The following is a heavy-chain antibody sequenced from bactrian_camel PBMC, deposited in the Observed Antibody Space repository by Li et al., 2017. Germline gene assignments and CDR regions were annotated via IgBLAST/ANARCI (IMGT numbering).Heavy chain of an antibody. CDR1: FTCGTNC. CDR3: AVAKTGGSWYSPGAYKY. Sequence: QVQLVESGGGSVQAGGSLKLSCAASFTCGTNCMGWFRQVPGKEREGVAVISTHDGSTYYADSVKGRFTISRDNAKNTVDLQMNSLKPEDTAMYYCAVAKTGGSWYSPGAYKYWGQGTQVTVS. D-gene: IGHD6*01. J-gene: IGHJ4*01. CDR2: ISTHDGST. V-gene: IGHV3S63*01.